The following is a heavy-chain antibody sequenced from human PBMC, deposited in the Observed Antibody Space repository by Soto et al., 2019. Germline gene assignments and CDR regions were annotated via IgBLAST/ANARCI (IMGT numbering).Heavy chain of an antibody. CDR2: IRSKANSYAT. D-gene: IGHD2-2*01. CDR1: GFTSSGSA. J-gene: IGHJ3*02. Sequence: GSLRHSCAASGFTSSGSAMHWVRQASGKGLEWVGRIRSKANSYATAYAASVKGRFTISRDDSKNTAYLQMNSLKTEDTAVYYCTSRTFRPPHKIVVVPAARYDDAFDIWGQGTMVTFSS. CDR3: TSRTFRPPHKIVVVPAARYDDAFDI. V-gene: IGHV3-73*01.